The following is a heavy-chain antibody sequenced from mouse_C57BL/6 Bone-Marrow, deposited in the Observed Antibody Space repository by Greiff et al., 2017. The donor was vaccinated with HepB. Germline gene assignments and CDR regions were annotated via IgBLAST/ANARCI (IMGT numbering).Heavy chain of an antibody. CDR3: ARSRGNYYGSSYRRAFDY. D-gene: IGHD1-1*01. CDR2: IDPSDSYT. J-gene: IGHJ2*01. CDR1: GYTFTSYW. Sequence: QVHVKQSGAELVRPGTSVKLSCKASGYTFTSYWMHWVKQRPGQGLEWIGVIDPSDSYTNYNQKFKGKATLTVDTSSSTAYMQLSSLTSEDSAVYYCARSRGNYYGSSYRRAFDYWGQGTTLTVSS. V-gene: IGHV1-59*01.